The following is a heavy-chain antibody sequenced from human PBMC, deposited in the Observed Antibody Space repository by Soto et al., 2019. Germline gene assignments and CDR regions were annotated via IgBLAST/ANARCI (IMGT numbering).Heavy chain of an antibody. J-gene: IGHJ6*02. CDR1: GGSITTSDYS. Sequence: QLQLQESGSGLVKPSQTLSLTCAVSGGSITTSDYSWSWIRQPPGRGLEWIGSIYHTGTTHYIPPLKSRVTMSLDKSKNQFSLDLTSMTAADTAVYYCVRERTIFGVAPGGGVDVWGRGTTVTVSS. CDR2: IYHTGTT. CDR3: VRERTIFGVAPGGGVDV. D-gene: IGHD3-3*01. V-gene: IGHV4-30-2*01.